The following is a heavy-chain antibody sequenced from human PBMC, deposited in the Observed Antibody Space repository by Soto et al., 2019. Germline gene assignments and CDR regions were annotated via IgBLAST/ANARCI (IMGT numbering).Heavy chain of an antibody. J-gene: IGHJ4*02. CDR1: GFTFNIYG. CDR2: ISYDGSNQ. V-gene: IGHV3-30*18. CDR3: AKDQASGQGSFES. Sequence: VKLVESGGGVVQPGGSLRLSCAASGFTFNIYGMHWVRQAPDKGLEWVALISYDGSNQYYADSVKGRFTISRDNSKNTLFLQMNSLRADDTAVYYCAKDQASGQGSFESWGQGTLGTVSS.